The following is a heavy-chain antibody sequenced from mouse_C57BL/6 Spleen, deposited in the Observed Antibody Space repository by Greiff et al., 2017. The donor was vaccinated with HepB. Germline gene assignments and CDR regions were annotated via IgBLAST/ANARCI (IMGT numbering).Heavy chain of an antibody. J-gene: IGHJ2*01. Sequence: QVQLQQPGAELVRPGSSVKLSCKASGYTFTSYWMDWVKQRPGQGLEWIGNIYPSDSETHYNQKFKDKATLTVDKSSSTAYMKLSSLTSEDSAVYYCTRREVTFDYWGQGTTLTVSS. CDR2: IYPSDSET. CDR1: GYTFTSYW. D-gene: IGHD2-5*01. V-gene: IGHV1-61*01. CDR3: TRREVTFDY.